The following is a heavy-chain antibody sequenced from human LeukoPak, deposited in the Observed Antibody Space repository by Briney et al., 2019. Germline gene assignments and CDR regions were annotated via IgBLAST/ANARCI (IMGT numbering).Heavy chain of an antibody. V-gene: IGHV3-7*01. CDR1: GFTFSTYW. D-gene: IGHD2-2*01. Sequence: GGSLRLSCAASGFTFSTYWMSWVRQAPGKGLEWVANINRDGSDKYYVDSVKGRFTISRDNSKNALYLQMSSLRAEDTAVYYCAREGICSSTSCYSLFDYWGQGTLVTVSS. J-gene: IGHJ4*02. CDR3: AREGICSSTSCYSLFDY. CDR2: INRDGSDK.